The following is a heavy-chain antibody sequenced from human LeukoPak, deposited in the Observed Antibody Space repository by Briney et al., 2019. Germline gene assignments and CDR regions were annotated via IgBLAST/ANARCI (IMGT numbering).Heavy chain of an antibody. CDR2: ISGYNGNT. D-gene: IGHD6-19*01. V-gene: IGHV1-18*01. J-gene: IGHJ4*02. CDR1: GYIFSTYG. CDR3: ARRRSEEFDFDC. Sequence: ASVKVSCKASGYIFSTYGMSWVRQAPGQGLEWTGCISGYNGNTNYAQKLQGRVTMTTDTSTSTAYMELRSLRSDDTAVYYCARRRSEEFDFDCWGQGTLVTVSS.